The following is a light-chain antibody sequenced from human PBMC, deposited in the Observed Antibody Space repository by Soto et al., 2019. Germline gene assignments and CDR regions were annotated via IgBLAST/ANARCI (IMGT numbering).Light chain of an antibody. CDR1: QSVLYSSNNKNY. V-gene: IGKV4-1*01. J-gene: IGKJ5*01. CDR3: QQYYSTRSIT. CDR2: WAS. Sequence: DIVMTQSPDSLAVSLGERATINCKSSQSVLYSSNNKNYLAWYQQKPGQPPKLLIYWASTRESGVPDRFSGSGSGTDFTLTISSLQAEDVAVYCCQQYYSTRSITFGQGTRLEIK.